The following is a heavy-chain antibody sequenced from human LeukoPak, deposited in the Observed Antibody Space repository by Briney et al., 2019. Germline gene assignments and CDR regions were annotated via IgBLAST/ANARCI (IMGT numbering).Heavy chain of an antibody. CDR1: GYTFTDYA. D-gene: IGHD3-9*01. Sequence: ASVKVSYKASGYTFTDYAMHWVRQAPGQGLEWMGRIDPNSGGTHYPQKFQGRVTVTRDTSITTAYMELSRLTSDDTAIYFCTRDLTTSGPIGIWGQGTLVTVSA. J-gene: IGHJ4*02. CDR2: IDPNSGGT. V-gene: IGHV1-2*06. CDR3: TRDLTTSGPIGI.